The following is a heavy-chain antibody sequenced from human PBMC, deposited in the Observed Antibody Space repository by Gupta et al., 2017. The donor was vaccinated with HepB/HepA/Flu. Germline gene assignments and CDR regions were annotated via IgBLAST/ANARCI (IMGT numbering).Heavy chain of an antibody. J-gene: IGHJ4*02. CDR3: ARDGVTVAEGALLGY. CDR2: INPNSGGT. CDR1: GYTFTDHY. Sequence: QVQLVQSGAEVKKPGASVKVSCKASGYTFTDHYMHWVRQAPGQGLEWMGWINPNSGGTNYAQKFQGRVTMTRDTSISTAYMELSRLRSDDTAVYYCARDGVTVAEGALLGYWGQGTLVTVSS. V-gene: IGHV1-2*02. D-gene: IGHD6-19*01.